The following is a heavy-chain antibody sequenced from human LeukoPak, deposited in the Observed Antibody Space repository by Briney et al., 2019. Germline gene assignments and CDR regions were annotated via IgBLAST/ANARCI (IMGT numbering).Heavy chain of an antibody. CDR3: ARDSQQWLVRRWYFDL. V-gene: IGHV3-48*04. CDR1: GFTFSSYS. D-gene: IGHD6-19*01. Sequence: GGSLRLSCAASGFTFSSYSMNWVRQAPGKGLEWVSYISSSSSTIYYADSVKGRFTISRDNAKNSLYLQMNSLRAEDTAVYYCARDSQQWLVRRWYFDLWGRGTLVTVSS. CDR2: ISSSSSTI. J-gene: IGHJ2*01.